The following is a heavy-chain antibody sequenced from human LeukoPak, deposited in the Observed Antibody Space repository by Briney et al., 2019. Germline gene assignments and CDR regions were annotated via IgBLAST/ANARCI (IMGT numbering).Heavy chain of an antibody. CDR2: IIPIFGTA. V-gene: IGHV1-69*13. CDR3: ARDQLLWFGELLYAFDI. Sequence: SVKVSCKASGGTFSSYAISWVRQAPGQGLEWMGGIIPIFGTANYAQKFQGRVTITADESTSTACMELSSLRSEDTAVYYCARDQLLWFGELLYAFDIWGQGTMVTVSS. CDR1: GGTFSSYA. J-gene: IGHJ3*02. D-gene: IGHD3-10*01.